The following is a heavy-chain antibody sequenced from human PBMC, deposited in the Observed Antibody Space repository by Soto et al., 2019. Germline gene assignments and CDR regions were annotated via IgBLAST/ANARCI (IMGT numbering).Heavy chain of an antibody. CDR3: AKGYSSGWYGDY. V-gene: IGHV3-30*18. J-gene: IGHJ4*02. D-gene: IGHD6-19*01. CDR2: ISYDGSNK. CDR1: GFTFSSYG. Sequence: VQLVESGGGVVQPGRSLRLSCAASGFTFSSYGMHWVRQAPGKGLEWVAVISYDGSNKYYADSVKGRFTISRDNSKNTLYLQMNSLRAEDTAVYYCAKGYSSGWYGDYWGQGTLVTVSS.